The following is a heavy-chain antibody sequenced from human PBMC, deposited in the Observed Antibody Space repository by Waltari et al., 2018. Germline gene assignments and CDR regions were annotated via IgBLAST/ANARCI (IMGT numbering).Heavy chain of an antibody. D-gene: IGHD4-17*01. CDR3: ASLNYGGLRGY. CDR1: GFTFSSYS. Sequence: EVQLVESGGGLVKPGGSLRLSCAASGFTFSSYSMNWVRQAPGKGLEWVSSISTSSSYIYYADSGKGRFTISRDNAKNSLYLQMNSLRAEDTAVYHCASLNYGGLRGYWGQGTLVTVSS. V-gene: IGHV3-21*01. CDR2: ISTSSSYI. J-gene: IGHJ4*02.